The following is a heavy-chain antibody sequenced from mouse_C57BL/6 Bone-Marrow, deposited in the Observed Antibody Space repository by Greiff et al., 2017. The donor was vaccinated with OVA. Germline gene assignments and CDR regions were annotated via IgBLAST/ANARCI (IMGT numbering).Heavy chain of an antibody. CDR3: ARSEYGNYVDY. V-gene: IGHV1-81*01. Sequence: QVQLQQSGAELARPGASVKLSCKASGYTFTSYGISWVKQRTGQGLEWIGEIYPRSGNTYYNEKFKGKATLTVAKSSSTAYMELRSLTSEDSAVYFCARSEYGNYVDYWGQGTLVTVSA. D-gene: IGHD2-1*01. J-gene: IGHJ3*01. CDR1: GYTFTSYG. CDR2: IYPRSGNT.